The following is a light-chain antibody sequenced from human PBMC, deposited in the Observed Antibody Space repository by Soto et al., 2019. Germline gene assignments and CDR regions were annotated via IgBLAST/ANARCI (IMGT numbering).Light chain of an antibody. CDR3: QQRSNSPLT. CDR2: DAS. J-gene: IGKJ2*01. CDR1: QSVSSY. Sequence: EIVLTQSPATLSLSPGERATLSCRASQSVSSYFAWYQQKPGQAPTLLIYDASNRATGIPARFSGSGSGTDFTLTISSLDPEDFAVYYCQQRSNSPLTFGHGTKLEIK. V-gene: IGKV3-11*01.